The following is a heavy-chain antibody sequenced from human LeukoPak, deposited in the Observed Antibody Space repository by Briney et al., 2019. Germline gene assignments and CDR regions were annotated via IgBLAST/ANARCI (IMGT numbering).Heavy chain of an antibody. J-gene: IGHJ3*02. CDR2: IYTSGST. CDR1: GGSISSYY. D-gene: IGHD3-22*01. V-gene: IGHV4-4*07. CDR3: ARHYYDSSGYWPDAFDI. Sequence: KASETLSLTCTVSGGSISSYYWSWIRQPAGKGLEWIGRIYTSGSTNYNPSLKSRVTMSVDTSKNQFSLKLSSVTAADTAVYYCARHYYDSSGYWPDAFDIWGQGTMVTVSS.